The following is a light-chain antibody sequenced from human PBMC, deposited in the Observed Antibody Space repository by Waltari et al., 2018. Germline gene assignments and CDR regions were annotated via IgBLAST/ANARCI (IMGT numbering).Light chain of an antibody. CDR1: SSNIGSNT. V-gene: IGLV1-44*01. J-gene: IGLJ6*01. CDR2: RNN. Sequence: QSVLTQPPSASGTPGQRVTIPCSGSSSNIGSNTVNWYQQLPGTAPKLLIYRNNQRPSGAPDRFSGSKSGTGASPASSGLRSEDEADYYWAAWDDSLNGNVFGSGTKVTVL. CDR3: AAWDDSLNGNV.